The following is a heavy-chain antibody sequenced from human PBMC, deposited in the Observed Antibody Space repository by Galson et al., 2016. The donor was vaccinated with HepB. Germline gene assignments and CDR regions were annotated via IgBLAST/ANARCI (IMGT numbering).Heavy chain of an antibody. CDR1: GFTFATYN. CDR2: ISSRSTYI. V-gene: IGHV3-21*01. CDR3: ARHEDYGDLLDY. D-gene: IGHD4-17*01. Sequence: LRLSCAASGFTFATYNIHWVRQAPGKGLEWVSSISSRSTYIFYADSVKGRFTISRDNAKNSLFLQMSGLRAEDTAVYYCARHEDYGDLLDYWGQGTLVTVSS. J-gene: IGHJ4*02.